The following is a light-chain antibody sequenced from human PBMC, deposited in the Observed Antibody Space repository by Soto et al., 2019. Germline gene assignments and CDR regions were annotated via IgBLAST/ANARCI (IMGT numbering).Light chain of an antibody. Sequence: DIVMTQSPLSLPVTPGEPASISCRSSQSLLHRNGYNYLDWYLQKPGQSLQLLIYLGSNRASGVPDRFSGSGSGTDFTLKISRVEAEDVGVYYCMQALQTPPAYTFGQGTKLEIK. CDR2: LGS. CDR3: MQALQTPPAYT. V-gene: IGKV2-28*01. CDR1: QSLLHRNGYNY. J-gene: IGKJ2*01.